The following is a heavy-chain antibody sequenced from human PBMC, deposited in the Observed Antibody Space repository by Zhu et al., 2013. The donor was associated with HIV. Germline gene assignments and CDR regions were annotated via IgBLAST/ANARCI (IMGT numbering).Heavy chain of an antibody. CDR3: ARVPRRRQLPDY. J-gene: IGHJ4*02. CDR1: GGSVSSGSYY. Sequence: QVQLQESGPGLVKPSETLSLTCTVSGGSVSSGSYYWSWIRQPPGKGLEWIGYIYYSGSTNYNPSLKSRVTISVDTSKNQFSLKLGSVTAADTAVYYCARVPRRRQLPDYWGQGTLVTVSS. D-gene: IGHD1-26*01. CDR2: IYYSGST. V-gene: IGHV4-61*01.